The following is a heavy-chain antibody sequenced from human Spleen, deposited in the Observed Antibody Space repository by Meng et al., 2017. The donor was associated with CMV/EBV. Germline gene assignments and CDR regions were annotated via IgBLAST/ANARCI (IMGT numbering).Heavy chain of an antibody. V-gene: IGHV3-30*04. D-gene: IGHD3-22*01. CDR2: ISYDGSNK. CDR3: ARDNYYDSSGYQRGMDV. J-gene: IGHJ6*02. CDR1: GFTFSSYA. Sequence: GGSLRLSCAASGFTFSSYAMHWVRQAPGKGLEWVAVISYDGSNKYYADSVKGRFTTSRDNSKNTLYLQMNSLRAEDTAVYYCARDNYYDSSGYQRGMDVWGQGTTVTVSS.